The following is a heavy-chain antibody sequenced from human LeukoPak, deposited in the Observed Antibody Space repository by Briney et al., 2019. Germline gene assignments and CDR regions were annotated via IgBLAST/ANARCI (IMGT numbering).Heavy chain of an antibody. Sequence: ASVKVSCKVSGYTLTELSMHWVRQAPGKGLEWMGGFDPEDGETIYAQKFQGRVTMTEDTSTDTAYMELSSLRSEDTAVYYCATPFYSGSYPYYFDYWGQGTLVTVSS. D-gene: IGHD1-26*01. J-gene: IGHJ4*02. CDR3: ATPFYSGSYPYYFDY. CDR2: FDPEDGET. CDR1: GYTLTELS. V-gene: IGHV1-24*01.